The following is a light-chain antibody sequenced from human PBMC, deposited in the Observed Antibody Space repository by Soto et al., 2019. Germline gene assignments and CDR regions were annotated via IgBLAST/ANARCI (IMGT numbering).Light chain of an antibody. CDR1: QSIARW. CDR2: AAS. J-gene: IGKJ4*01. V-gene: IGKV1-12*01. CDR3: QQASSFPLT. Sequence: DIQMTQSPSSVSASVGDRVTITCRASQSIARWLTWYQHKPGKAPKILIYAASSLQSGVPSRFSGSESGTTFTLTSANLQPEDFATYYCQQASSFPLTFGGGNKFEIK.